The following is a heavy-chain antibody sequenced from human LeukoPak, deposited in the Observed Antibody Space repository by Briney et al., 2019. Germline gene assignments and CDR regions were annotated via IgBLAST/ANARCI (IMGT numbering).Heavy chain of an antibody. D-gene: IGHD6-13*01. J-gene: IGHJ4*02. CDR3: ARVNLRQQLVLGY. CDR1: GYTFTGYY. V-gene: IGHV1-2*02. CDR2: INPNSGGT. Sequence: GASVKVSCKASGYTFTGYYMHWVRQAPGQGLEWMGWINPNSGGTNYAQKFQGRVTMTRDTSISTAYMELSRPRSDDTAVYYCARVNLRQQLVLGYWGQGTLVTVSS.